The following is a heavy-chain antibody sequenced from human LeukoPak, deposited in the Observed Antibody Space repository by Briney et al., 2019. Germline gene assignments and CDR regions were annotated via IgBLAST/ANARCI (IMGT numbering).Heavy chain of an antibody. CDR2: IYYSGST. Sequence: SETLCLTCTVSGGSISSSSYYWVWIRQPPVKGLEWIGSIYYSGSTYYNPSLKSRVTISVDTSKNQFSLKLSSVTAADTAVYYCASTYSSNWNFDYWGQGTLVTVSS. D-gene: IGHD6-13*01. V-gene: IGHV4-39*01. J-gene: IGHJ4*02. CDR3: ASTYSSNWNFDY. CDR1: GGSISSSSYY.